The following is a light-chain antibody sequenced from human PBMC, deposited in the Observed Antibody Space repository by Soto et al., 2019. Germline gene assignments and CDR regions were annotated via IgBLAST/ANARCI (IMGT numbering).Light chain of an antibody. Sequence: EIVMTQSPATLSVSPGEGATLSCWASQSVSSNLAWYQQKPGQAPRLLIYGASTRATGVPARFSGSGSGTECTLTSCSRRSEELGVYECQQFHKWPPSTFGQGTKVAIK. CDR1: QSVSSN. V-gene: IGKV3-15*01. CDR2: GAS. J-gene: IGKJ1*01. CDR3: QQFHKWPPST.